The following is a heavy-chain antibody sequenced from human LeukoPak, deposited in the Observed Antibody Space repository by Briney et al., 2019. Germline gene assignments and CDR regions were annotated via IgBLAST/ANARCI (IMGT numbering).Heavy chain of an antibody. CDR1: GFTFSSYA. D-gene: IGHD3-10*01. V-gene: IGHV3-30*04. CDR3: ARGTLHSSGSQRPHDN. CDR2: ISYDGRNT. Sequence: PGGSLRLSCAASGFTFSSYAVHWVRQAPGKGLEWVAVISYDGRNTYYADSVKGRFTISRDNSKNTLFLQMNSLRYEDTAVYYCARGTLHSSGSQRPHDNWGQGTLVTVSS. J-gene: IGHJ4*02.